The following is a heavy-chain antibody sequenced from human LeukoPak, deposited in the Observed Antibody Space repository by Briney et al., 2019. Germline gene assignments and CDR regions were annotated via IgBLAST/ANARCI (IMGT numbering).Heavy chain of an antibody. CDR1: GYSIISGYY. CDR3: ARAEGEIYYRAGSNNWFDP. CDR2: IRHSGTT. D-gene: IGHD3-10*01. V-gene: IGHV4-38-2*02. Sequence: SETLSLTCTVSGYSIISGYYWGWIRQPPGKGLEWIGTIRHSGTTYYNPSLKSRVTISIESSKNKFSLKLTSVTAADTAVVYCARAEGEIYYRAGSNNWFDPWGQGTLVTVSS. J-gene: IGHJ5*02.